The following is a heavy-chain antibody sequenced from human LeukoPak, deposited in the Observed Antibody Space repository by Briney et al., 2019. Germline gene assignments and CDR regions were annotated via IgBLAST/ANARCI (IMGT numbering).Heavy chain of an antibody. J-gene: IGHJ4*02. V-gene: IGHV4-38-2*01. Sequence: SETLSLTCAVSGYSISSGYYWGWIRQPPGKGLEWIGSIYHSGSTYYNPSLKSRVTISVDTSKNQFSLKLSSVTAADTAVYYCARLGSSSWFDYWGQGTLVTVSS. D-gene: IGHD6-13*01. CDR3: ARLGSSSWFDY. CDR2: IYHSGST. CDR1: GYSISSGYY.